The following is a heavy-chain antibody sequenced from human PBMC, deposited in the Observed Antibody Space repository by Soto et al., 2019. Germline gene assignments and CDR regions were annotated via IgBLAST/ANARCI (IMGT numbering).Heavy chain of an antibody. CDR3: ARSHGDYVELGWFDP. Sequence: QVQLVQSGAEVKKPGASVKVSCKASGYTFTSYYMHWVRQAPGQGLEWMGIINPSGGSTSYAQKFQGRVTMTRDTSTSTVYMELSSLRSEDTAVYYCARSHGDYVELGWFDPWCQGTLVTVSS. CDR1: GYTFTSYY. J-gene: IGHJ5*02. D-gene: IGHD4-17*01. V-gene: IGHV1-46*03. CDR2: INPSGGST.